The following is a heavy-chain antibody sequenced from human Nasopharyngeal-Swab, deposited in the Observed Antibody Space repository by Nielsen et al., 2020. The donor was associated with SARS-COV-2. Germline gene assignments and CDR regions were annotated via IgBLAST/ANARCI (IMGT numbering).Heavy chain of an antibody. V-gene: IGHV3-30*18. CDR1: GFTFSSYG. CDR2: ISYDGSNK. Sequence: GESLKISCAASGFTFSSYGMHWVRQAPGKGLEWVAVISYDGSNKYYADSVKGRFTISRDNSKNTLYLQMNSLRAEDTAVYYCAKPGIAAALIPSYYYYMDVWGKGTTVTVSS. J-gene: IGHJ6*03. D-gene: IGHD6-13*01. CDR3: AKPGIAAALIPSYYYYMDV.